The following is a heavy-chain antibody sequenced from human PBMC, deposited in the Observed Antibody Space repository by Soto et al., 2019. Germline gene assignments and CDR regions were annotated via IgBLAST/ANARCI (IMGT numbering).Heavy chain of an antibody. D-gene: IGHD3-10*01. CDR2: IYHSGST. CDR3: ARENNVLPGGYFDY. Sequence: QLQLQESGSGLVKPSQTLSLTCAVSGGSISSGGYSWSWIRQPPGKGLEWIGYIYHSGSTYYNPSLQSRVTIPVDMSKNQFSLKLSSVTAADTAVYYCARENNVLPGGYFDYWGQGTLVTVSS. V-gene: IGHV4-30-2*01. J-gene: IGHJ4*02. CDR1: GGSISSGGYS.